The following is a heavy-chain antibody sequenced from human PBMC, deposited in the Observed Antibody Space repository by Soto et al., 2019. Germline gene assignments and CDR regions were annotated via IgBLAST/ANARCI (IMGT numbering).Heavy chain of an antibody. V-gene: IGHV1-18*01. CDR2: ISAYNGNT. J-gene: IGHJ3*02. CDR1: GYTFTSYG. D-gene: IGHD2-2*01. Sequence: ASVKVSCKASGYTFTSYGISWVRQAPGQGLEWMGWISAYNGNTNYAQKLQGRVTMTTDTSTSTAYMELRGLRSEDTAVYYCARRGDCSSTSCPYAFDIWGQGTMVTVSS. CDR3: ARRGDCSSTSCPYAFDI.